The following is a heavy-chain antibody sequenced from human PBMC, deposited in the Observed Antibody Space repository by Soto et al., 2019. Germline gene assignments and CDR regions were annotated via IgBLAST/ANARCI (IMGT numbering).Heavy chain of an antibody. CDR2: INPKGGCT. J-gene: IGHJ4*02. CDR3: ARESVALTKDFDY. CDR1: GYTFIDYY. Sequence: QVQLLQSGAEVKKPGASVKVSCKASGYTFIDYYMHWVRQAPGQGPEWMGCINPKGGCTKYAQKFQDWVPMTWDTSIRTAYMELNRLRSDDTAVYYCARESVALTKDFDYWGQGTLVTVSS. V-gene: IGHV1-2*04. D-gene: IGHD2-21*02.